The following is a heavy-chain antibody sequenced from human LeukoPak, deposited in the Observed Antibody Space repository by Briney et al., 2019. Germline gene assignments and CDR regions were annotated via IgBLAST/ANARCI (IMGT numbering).Heavy chain of an antibody. CDR2: INHSGST. CDR1: GGSFSGYY. CDR3: ARVRVRGVIITHYYYGMDV. V-gene: IGHV4-34*01. J-gene: IGHJ6*04. Sequence: SETLSLTCAVYGGSFSGYYWSWMRDPPGKGLEWSGEINHSGSTNYNPSLKSRVTISVDTSKNQFSLKLSSVTAADTAVYYCARVRVRGVIITHYYYGMDVWGKGTTVTVSS. D-gene: IGHD3-10*01.